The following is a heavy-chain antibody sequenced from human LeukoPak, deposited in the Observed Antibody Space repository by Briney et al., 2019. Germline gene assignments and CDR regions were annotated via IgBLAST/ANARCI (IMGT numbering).Heavy chain of an antibody. D-gene: IGHD6-25*01. Sequence: GGSLRLSCAASGFTFSDYAMSWVRQAPGKALEWVSAITSGGGTTYYAGSVKGRFTISRDNSKNTLYLQMNSLRAEDTAVYYCARDPPRAAWVFDYWGQGTLVSVSS. CDR2: ITSGGGTT. J-gene: IGHJ4*02. CDR3: ARDPPRAAWVFDY. V-gene: IGHV3-23*01. CDR1: GFTFSDYA.